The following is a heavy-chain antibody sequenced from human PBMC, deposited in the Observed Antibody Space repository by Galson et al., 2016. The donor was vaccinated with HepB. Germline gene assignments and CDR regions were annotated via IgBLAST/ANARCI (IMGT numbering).Heavy chain of an antibody. V-gene: IGHV3-15*01. Sequence: SLRLSCATSGFTFTDYPMTWVRQAPGKGLEWVGHIKNRAEGGTTDYAAPAKGRFYISRDDSEDTLYLQLNSLKTEDTAMYYCTTDLPAIGGQGFDFWGQGILVTVSS. CDR1: GFTFTDYP. D-gene: IGHD2-15*01. CDR3: TTDLPAIGGQGFDF. CDR2: IKNRAEGGTT. J-gene: IGHJ4*02.